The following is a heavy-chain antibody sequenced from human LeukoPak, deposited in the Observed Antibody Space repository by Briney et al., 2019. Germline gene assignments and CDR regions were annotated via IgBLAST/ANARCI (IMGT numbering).Heavy chain of an antibody. J-gene: IGHJ4*02. CDR3: ALVVVTSYDY. CDR1: GGSFTKHQ. Sequence: PSETLSLTCAVYGGSFTKHQWSWIRQPPGKGLEWIGAINDGGSTNYNPSLKSRVTISVDTSKNQFSLRLSSMTAADTAVYYCALVVVTSYDYWGQGTLVTVSS. D-gene: IGHD3-22*01. V-gene: IGHV4-34*01. CDR2: INDGGST.